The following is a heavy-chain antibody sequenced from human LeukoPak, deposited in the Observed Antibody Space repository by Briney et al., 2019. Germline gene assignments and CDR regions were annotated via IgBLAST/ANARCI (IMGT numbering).Heavy chain of an antibody. CDR3: AREGSSRFGELWD. Sequence: GGSLRLSCAASGFTFSSYGMHWVRQPTGKGLEWVSAIGTIGDTYYPGSVKGRFTISRDNSKNTLYLQMNSLRAEDTAVYYCAREGSSRFGELWDWGQGTLVTVSS. CDR1: GFTFSSYG. J-gene: IGHJ4*02. CDR2: IGTIGDT. D-gene: IGHD3-10*01. V-gene: IGHV3-13*01.